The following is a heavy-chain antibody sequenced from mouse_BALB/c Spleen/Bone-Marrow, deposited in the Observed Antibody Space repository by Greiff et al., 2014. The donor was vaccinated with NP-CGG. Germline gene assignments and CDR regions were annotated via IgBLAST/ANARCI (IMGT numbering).Heavy chain of an antibody. CDR2: INPYNGGT. Sequence: VQLKESGPELVKPGPSVKISCKASGYTFTGYYMHWVKQSHGKSLEWIGEINPYNGGTSYNQKFKGKATLTVDTSSSTAFMELHSLTSEDSLVYYCARQLYGNYAYRGQGTLVTVSA. J-gene: IGHJ3*01. V-gene: IGHV1S30*01. CDR1: GYTFTGYY. CDR3: ARQLYGNYAY. D-gene: IGHD2-10*02.